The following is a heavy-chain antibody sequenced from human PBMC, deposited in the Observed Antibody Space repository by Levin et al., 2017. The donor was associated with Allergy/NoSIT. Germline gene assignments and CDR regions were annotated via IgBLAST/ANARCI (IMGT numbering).Heavy chain of an antibody. J-gene: IGHJ5*02. Sequence: SVKVSCKASGGTFSSYAISWVRQAPGQGLEWMGGIIPIFGTANYAQKFQGRVTITADKSTSTAYMELSSLRSEDTAVYYCARDGTHSSSLSWGRNNWFDPWGQGTLVTVSS. CDR3: ARDGTHSSSLSWGRNNWFDP. CDR1: GGTFSSYA. V-gene: IGHV1-69*06. D-gene: IGHD6-6*01. CDR2: IIPIFGTA.